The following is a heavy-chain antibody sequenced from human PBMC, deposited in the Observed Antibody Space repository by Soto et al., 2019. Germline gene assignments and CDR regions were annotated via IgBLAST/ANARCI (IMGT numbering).Heavy chain of an antibody. CDR3: ANIPVVRVHTSYYYYGMDV. CDR2: IYHSGST. J-gene: IGHJ6*02. D-gene: IGHD3-10*01. CDR1: GGSISSSNW. Sequence: KPSETLSLTCAVSGGSISSSNWWSWVRQPPGKGLEWIGEIYHSGSTNYNPSLKSRVTISVDKSKNQFSLKLSSVTAADMAVYYCANIPVVRVHTSYYYYGMDVWGQGTTVTVSS. V-gene: IGHV4-4*02.